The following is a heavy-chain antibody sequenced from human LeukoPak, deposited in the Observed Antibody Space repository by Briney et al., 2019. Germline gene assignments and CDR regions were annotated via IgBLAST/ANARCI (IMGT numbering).Heavy chain of an antibody. CDR3: ARAAAGTERGDY. V-gene: IGHV1-69*04. D-gene: IGHD6-13*01. CDR1: GGTFSSYA. J-gene: IGHJ4*02. Sequence: GSSVKVSCKASGGTFSSYAISWVRQAPGQGLEWMGRIIPILGIANYALKFQGRVTITADKSTSTAYMELSNLRSEDTAVYYCARAAAGTERGDYWGQGTLVTVSS. CDR2: IIPILGIA.